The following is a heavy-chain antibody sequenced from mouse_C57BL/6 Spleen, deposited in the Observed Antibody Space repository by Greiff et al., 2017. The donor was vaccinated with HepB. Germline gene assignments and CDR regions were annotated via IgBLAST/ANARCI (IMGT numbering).Heavy chain of an antibody. V-gene: IGHV14-3*01. Sequence: EVQLQESVAELVRPGASVKLSCTASGFNIKNTYMHWVKQRPEQGLEWIGRIDPANGNTKYAPKFQGKATITADTSSNTAYLQRSSVTSEDTAIYYCARKKGVEGYFDYWGQGTTLTVSS. CDR3: ARKKGVEGYFDY. CDR2: IDPANGNT. CDR1: GFNIKNTY. J-gene: IGHJ2*01. D-gene: IGHD1-1*01.